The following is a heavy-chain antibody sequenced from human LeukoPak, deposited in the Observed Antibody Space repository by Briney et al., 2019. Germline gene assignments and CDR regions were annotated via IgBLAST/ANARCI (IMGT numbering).Heavy chain of an antibody. V-gene: IGHV3-30*03. D-gene: IGHD4-23*01. Sequence: GGSLRLSCAASGFTFSTFGMHWVRQAPGKGLEWVAVILYDGSNRYYADSVKGRFTISRDNSRNTLYLQMNSLRAEDTAVYYCARGRPHGNDYWGQGTLVTVSS. J-gene: IGHJ4*02. CDR3: ARGRPHGNDY. CDR2: ILYDGSNR. CDR1: GFTFSTFG.